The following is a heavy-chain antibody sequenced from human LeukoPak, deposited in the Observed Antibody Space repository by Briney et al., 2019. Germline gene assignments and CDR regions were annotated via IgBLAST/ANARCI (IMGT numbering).Heavy chain of an antibody. D-gene: IGHD6-13*01. CDR3: ARHTSYSSSWDDAFDI. J-gene: IGHJ3*02. CDR2: IYYSGST. V-gene: IGHV4-59*08. Sequence: SETLSLTCTVSGYSISTDYYWGWIRQSPGKGLEGSGYIYYSGSTNYNPSLKSRVTISVDTSKNQFSLKLSSVTAADTAVYYCARHTSYSSSWDDAFDIWGQGTMVTVSS. CDR1: GYSISTDYY.